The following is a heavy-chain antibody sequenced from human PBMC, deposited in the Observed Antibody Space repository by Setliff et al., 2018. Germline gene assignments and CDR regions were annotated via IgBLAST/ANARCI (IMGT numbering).Heavy chain of an antibody. CDR2: IIPIFGTA. D-gene: IGHD6-6*01. CDR3: AREGVDSRSSTDYRYYMDV. CDR1: GGTFSSYA. Sequence: SVKVSCKASGGTFSSYAISWVRQAPGQGLEWMGGIIPIFGTANYAQKVQGRVTITADESTSTAYMELSRLRSEDTAVYYCAREGVDSRSSTDYRYYMDVCGKGTTVTVSS. V-gene: IGHV1-69*13. J-gene: IGHJ6*03.